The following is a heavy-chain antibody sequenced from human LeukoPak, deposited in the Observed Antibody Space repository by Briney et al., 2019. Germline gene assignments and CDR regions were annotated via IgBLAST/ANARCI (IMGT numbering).Heavy chain of an antibody. Sequence: NPSETLSLTCTVSGGSISSSSYYWGWIRQPPGKGLEWIGSIYYSGSTYYNPSLKSRVTISVDASKNQFSLKLSSVTAADTAVYYCAGYGGGSDYWGQGTLVTVSS. J-gene: IGHJ4*02. V-gene: IGHV4-39*01. CDR2: IYYSGST. D-gene: IGHD5-12*01. CDR1: GGSISSSSYY. CDR3: AGYGGGSDY.